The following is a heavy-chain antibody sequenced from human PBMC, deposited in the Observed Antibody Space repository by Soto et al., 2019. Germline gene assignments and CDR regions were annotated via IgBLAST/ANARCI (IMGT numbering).Heavy chain of an antibody. CDR2: ISWNSGSI. CDR3: AKDISELLRNRFDS. Sequence: GGSLRLSCAASGFTFDDHAMHWVRQGPGKGLEWVSGISWNSGSIDYADSVKGRFTISRDNAKNSLYLQMNSLRAEDTAFYYCAKDISELLRNRFDSWGQGTRVTVSS. D-gene: IGHD2-21*02. CDR1: GFTFDDHA. J-gene: IGHJ5*01. V-gene: IGHV3-9*01.